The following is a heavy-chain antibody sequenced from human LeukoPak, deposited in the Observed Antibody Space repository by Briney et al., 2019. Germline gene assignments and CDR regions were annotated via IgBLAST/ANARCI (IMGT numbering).Heavy chain of an antibody. CDR1: GFTFTSYT. CDR2: ITNNGVYT. J-gene: IGHJ4*02. CDR3: ARQPQVAHFDY. Sequence: GGSLRLSCAASGFTFTSYTMSWVRQAPGKGLEWVSSITNNGVYTYYTDSVKGRFTFSRDNANNSLYLQMNSLSAEDTAIYYCARQPQVAHFDYWGQGTLVSVSS. V-gene: IGHV3-21*01. D-gene: IGHD2-15*01.